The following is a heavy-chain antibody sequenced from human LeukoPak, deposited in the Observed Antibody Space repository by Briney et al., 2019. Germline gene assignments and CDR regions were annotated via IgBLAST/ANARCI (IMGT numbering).Heavy chain of an antibody. CDR1: GFTFSDYS. D-gene: IGHD7-27*01. CDR3: AASWGRLDY. J-gene: IGHJ4*01. CDR2: ISTTSAHI. Sequence: QAGGSLRLSCAASGFTFSDYSMNWVRQAPGQGLKWVSYISTTSAHIYYADSVKGRFTISRDNAKNSIYLQMNSLTDEDTAVYYCAASWGRLDYWGHGTLVTVSS. V-gene: IGHV3-48*02.